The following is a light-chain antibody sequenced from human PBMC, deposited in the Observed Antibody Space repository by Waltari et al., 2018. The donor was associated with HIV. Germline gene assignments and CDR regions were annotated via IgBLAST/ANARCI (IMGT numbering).Light chain of an antibody. CDR1: SSNIGSNT. Sequence: QSVLTQPPSASGTPGQRVTISCSGSSSNIGSNTVNWYQQVPGTAPKLLIYSNDRRPSGVPNRFSRSESGTSASLAISGLQSEDEADYYCAAWDDSLDGFVFGTGTKVTVL. V-gene: IGLV1-44*01. CDR2: SND. CDR3: AAWDDSLDGFV. J-gene: IGLJ1*01.